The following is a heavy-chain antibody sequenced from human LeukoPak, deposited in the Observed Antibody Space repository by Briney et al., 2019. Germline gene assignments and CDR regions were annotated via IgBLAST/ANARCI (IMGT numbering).Heavy chain of an antibody. J-gene: IGHJ4*02. CDR1: GFTFSSYC. CDR3: ARRGTGSSCAHFDY. D-gene: IGHD6-13*01. Sequence: GGSLRLSCAASGFTFSSYCMTWVRQAPGKGLEWVAKIKQDGSEKYYVDSVKGRFTISRDNAKNSLYLQMNSLGAEDTAVYYCARRGTGSSCAHFDYWGQGTLVTVSS. CDR2: IKQDGSEK. V-gene: IGHV3-7*05.